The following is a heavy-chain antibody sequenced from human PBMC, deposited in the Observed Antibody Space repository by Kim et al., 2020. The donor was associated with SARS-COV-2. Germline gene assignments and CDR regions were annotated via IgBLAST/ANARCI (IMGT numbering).Heavy chain of an antibody. D-gene: IGHD3-22*01. CDR2: IWYDGSNK. CDR3: ARDNPKYDSSGIGAFDI. Sequence: GGSLRLSCAASGFTFSSYGMHWVRQAPGKGLEWVAVIWYDGSNKYYADSVKGRFTISRDNSKNTLYLQMNSLRAEDTAVYYCARDNPKYDSSGIGAFDIWGQGTMVNVSS. J-gene: IGHJ3*02. CDR1: GFTFSSYG. V-gene: IGHV3-33*01.